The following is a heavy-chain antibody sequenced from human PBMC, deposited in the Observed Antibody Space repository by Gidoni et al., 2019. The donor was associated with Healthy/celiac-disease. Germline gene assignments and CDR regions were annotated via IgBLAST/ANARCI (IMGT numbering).Heavy chain of an antibody. CDR1: GFTFTSYA. D-gene: IGHD3-10*01. CDR3: AKNLWFGELVYYFDY. J-gene: IGHJ4*02. Sequence: EVQLLASGGGLVQPGGSLRLSCAASGFTFTSYAMSWVRQAPGKGLGWVSAISGSGGSTYYADSVKGRFTISRDNSKNTLYLQMNSLRAEDTAVYYCAKNLWFGELVYYFDYWGQGTLVTVSS. V-gene: IGHV3-23*01. CDR2: ISGSGGST.